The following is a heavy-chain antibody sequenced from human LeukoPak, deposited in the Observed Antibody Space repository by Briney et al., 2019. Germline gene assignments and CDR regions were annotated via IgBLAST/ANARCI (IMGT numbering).Heavy chain of an antibody. CDR2: IYYSGST. Sequence: TPSETLSLTCTVSGGSISSYYWSWIRQPLGKGLEWIGYIYYSGSTNYNPSLKSRVTISVDTSKNQFSLKLSSVTAADTAVYYCARSGRDGYNYNFDYWGQGTLVTVSS. V-gene: IGHV4-59*01. CDR1: GGSISSYY. J-gene: IGHJ4*02. D-gene: IGHD5-24*01. CDR3: ARSGRDGYNYNFDY.